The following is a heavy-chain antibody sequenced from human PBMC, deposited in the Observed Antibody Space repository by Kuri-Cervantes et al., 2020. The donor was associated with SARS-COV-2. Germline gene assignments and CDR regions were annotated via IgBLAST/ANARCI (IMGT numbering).Heavy chain of an antibody. CDR2: ISSSSSYT. D-gene: IGHD1-26*01. J-gene: IGHJ4*02. CDR1: GFTVSSNY. CDR3: ASSSGSYKEFDY. V-gene: IGHV3-11*03. Sequence: GESLKISCAAPGFTVSSNYMSWIRQAPGKGLEWVSYISSSSSYTNYADSVKGRFTISRDNAKNSLYLQMNSLRAEDTAVYYCASSSGSYKEFDYWGQGTLVTVSS.